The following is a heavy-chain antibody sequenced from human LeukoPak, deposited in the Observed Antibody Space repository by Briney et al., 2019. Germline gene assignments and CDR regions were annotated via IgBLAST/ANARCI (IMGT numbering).Heavy chain of an antibody. CDR1: WYSFTSYW. J-gene: IGHJ4*02. CDR2: IYPGDSDT. Sequence: GESLKISCKNSWYSFTSYWVARGGPMPGESLEWMGIIYPGDSDTRYSPSFQGQVTISADKSISTAYLQWSSLKASDTAMYYCARATYNTYDYAYWGQGTLVTVSS. V-gene: IGHV5-51*01. CDR3: ARATYNTYDYAY. D-gene: IGHD3-16*01.